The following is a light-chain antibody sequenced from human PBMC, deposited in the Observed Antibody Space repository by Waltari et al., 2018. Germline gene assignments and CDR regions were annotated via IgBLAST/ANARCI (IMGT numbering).Light chain of an antibody. V-gene: IGKV3-20*01. Sequence: EYVLTQSPGTLSLSPGARATLSCRASQSAASIYLAWYQQNPGQAPRLLIYGASNRATGIPDRFSGSGSGKDFTLTISRLEPEDFAVYYCQQYGDSPLYTFGRGTKLEIK. CDR1: QSAASIY. J-gene: IGKJ2*01. CDR3: QQYGDSPLYT. CDR2: GAS.